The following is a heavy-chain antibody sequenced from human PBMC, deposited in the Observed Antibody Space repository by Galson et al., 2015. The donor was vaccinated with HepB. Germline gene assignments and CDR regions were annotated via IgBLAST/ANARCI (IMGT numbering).Heavy chain of an antibody. D-gene: IGHD6-13*01. V-gene: IGHV3-30*18. CDR3: AKDGDVYSTFFDY. CDR1: GFTFGSYG. J-gene: IGHJ4*02. CDR2: ISYDGSNK. Sequence: SLRLSCAASGFTFGSYGMHWVRQAPGKGLEWVAVISYDGSNKYYADSVKGRFTISRDNSKNTLYLQMNSLRAEDTAVYYCAKDGDVYSTFFDYWGQGTLVTVSS.